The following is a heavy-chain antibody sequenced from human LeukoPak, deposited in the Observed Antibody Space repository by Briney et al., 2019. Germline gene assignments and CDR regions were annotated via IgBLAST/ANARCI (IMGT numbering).Heavy chain of an antibody. CDR2: ISGSGGST. CDR1: GFTFSSYA. V-gene: IGHV3-23*01. D-gene: IGHD2-2*01. Sequence: GGSLRLSCAASGFTFSSYAMSWVRQAPGKGLEWVSAISGSGGSTYYADSVKGRFTISRDNSKNTLYLQMNSLRAEDTAVYYCAKDIVISEVVPAAVDYWGQGTLVTVSS. CDR3: AKDIVISEVVPAAVDY. J-gene: IGHJ4*02.